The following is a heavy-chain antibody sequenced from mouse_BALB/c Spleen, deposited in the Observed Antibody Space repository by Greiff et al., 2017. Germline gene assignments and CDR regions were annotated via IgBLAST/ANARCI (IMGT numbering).Heavy chain of an antibody. CDR2: IYPGSGNT. CDR3: ARGEGDY. Sequence: QVQLKESGAELARPGASVKLSCKASGYTFTDYYINWVKQRTGQGLEWIGEIYPGSGNTYYNEKFKGKATLTADKSSSTAYMQLSSLTSEDSAVYFCARGEGDYWGQGTTLTVSS. CDR1: GYTFTDYY. J-gene: IGHJ2*01. V-gene: IGHV1-77*01.